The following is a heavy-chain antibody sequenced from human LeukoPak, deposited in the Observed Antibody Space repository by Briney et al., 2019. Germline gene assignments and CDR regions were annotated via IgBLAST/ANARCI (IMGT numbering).Heavy chain of an antibody. Sequence: GGSLRLSCAASGFTFSSYWMHWVRQAPGKGLVWVSRINSDGSSTSYADSVKGRFTISRDNAKNTLYLQMNSLRAEDTAVYYCAIFRTGARDPGYISGWYYFDYWGQGTLVTVSS. D-gene: IGHD6-19*01. J-gene: IGHJ4*02. V-gene: IGHV3-74*01. CDR1: GFTFSSYW. CDR3: AIFRTGARDPGYISGWYYFDY. CDR2: INSDGSST.